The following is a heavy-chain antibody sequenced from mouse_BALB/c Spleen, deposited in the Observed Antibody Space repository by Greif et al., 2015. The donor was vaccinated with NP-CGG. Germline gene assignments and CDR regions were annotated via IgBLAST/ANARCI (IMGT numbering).Heavy chain of an antibody. CDR1: GYTVTSYW. Sequence: QVQLQQSGAELAKPGASVTMSCKASGYTVTSYWMHWVKPRPGQGLEWIGYINPSTGYTEYNQKFKDKATLTADKSSSRDYMQMSGLTSEDWAVYYCAYREKAGLDDWGQGTLVTVSA. D-gene: IGHD2-14*01. CDR2: INPSTGYT. V-gene: IGHV1-7*01. J-gene: IGHJ3*01. CDR3: AYREKAGLDD.